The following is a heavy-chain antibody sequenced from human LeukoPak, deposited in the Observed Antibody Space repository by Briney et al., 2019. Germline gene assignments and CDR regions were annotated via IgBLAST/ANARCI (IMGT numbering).Heavy chain of an antibody. J-gene: IGHJ4*02. CDR3: ARRFREGSCSGGRCFSCGY. V-gene: IGHV3-48*01. D-gene: IGHD2-15*01. CDR2: ITSSSSAM. CDR1: GFTFSTYG. Sequence: GGSLRLSCAASGFTFSTYGMNWVRQAPGKGLEWVSHITSSSSAMYYADSVKGRFTISRDNAKNSLYLQMHSLSADDTAVYYCARRFREGSCSGGRCFSCGYWGRGTLVTVSS.